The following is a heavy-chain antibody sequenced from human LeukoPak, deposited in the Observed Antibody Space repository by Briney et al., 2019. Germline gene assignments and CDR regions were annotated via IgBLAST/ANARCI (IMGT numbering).Heavy chain of an antibody. V-gene: IGHV3-48*04. D-gene: IGHD2-15*01. Sequence: PGGSLRLSCAPSGYTFSAYNTYCGRHTPGKGLGCVSYISVGIVSTYYADSARGGVTLSRENARKSLSLQINSTRAQTTAVYFFAREGTQHGGGGYYGMDVWGQGTTVTVSS. J-gene: IGHJ6*02. CDR2: ISVGIVST. CDR1: GYTFSAYN. CDR3: AREGTQHGGGGYYGMDV.